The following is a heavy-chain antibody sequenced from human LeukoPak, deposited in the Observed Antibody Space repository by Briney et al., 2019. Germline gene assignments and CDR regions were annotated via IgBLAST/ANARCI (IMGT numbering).Heavy chain of an antibody. CDR3: ARDLDWARGSAFDI. J-gene: IGHJ3*02. CDR1: GGTFSSYA. V-gene: IGHV1-69*06. D-gene: IGHD2-15*01. Sequence: SVKVSCKASGGTFSSYAISWVRQAPGQGLEWMGGIIPIFGTANYAQKFQGRVTITADKSTSTAYMELSSLRSEDTAVYYCARDLDWARGSAFDIWDQGTMVTVSS. CDR2: IIPIFGTA.